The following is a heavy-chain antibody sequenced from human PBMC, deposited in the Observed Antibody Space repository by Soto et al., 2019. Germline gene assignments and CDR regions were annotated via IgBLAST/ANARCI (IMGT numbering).Heavy chain of an antibody. D-gene: IGHD4-17*01. Sequence: QITLKESGPTLVKPTQTLTLTCTFSGFSLSTSGVGVGWIHQPPGNALEWLALIYWDDDKRYSPSLKSRLTITKDTAKNQVVLTMTNMDPVDTATYYCAHSDTVTTVTTLYYFDYWGQGTLVTVSS. CDR3: AHSDTVTTVTTLYYFDY. CDR2: IYWDDDK. J-gene: IGHJ4*02. CDR1: GFSLSTSGVG. V-gene: IGHV2-5*02.